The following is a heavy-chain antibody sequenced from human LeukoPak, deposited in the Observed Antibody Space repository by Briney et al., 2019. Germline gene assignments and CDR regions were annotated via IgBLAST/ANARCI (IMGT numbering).Heavy chain of an antibody. CDR2: INPSGGST. D-gene: IGHD5-12*01. V-gene: IGHV1-46*01. J-gene: IGHJ4*02. CDR3: HVDIVTTSPVYFDY. CDR1: GNTFTSYY. Sequence: ASVKVSCKASGNTFTSYYMHWVRQAPGQGLECMGMINPSGGSTSYAQKFQGRVTMTRDTSTSTVYMELSSLRSEDTAVYYCHVDIVTTSPVYFDYWGQGTLVTVSS.